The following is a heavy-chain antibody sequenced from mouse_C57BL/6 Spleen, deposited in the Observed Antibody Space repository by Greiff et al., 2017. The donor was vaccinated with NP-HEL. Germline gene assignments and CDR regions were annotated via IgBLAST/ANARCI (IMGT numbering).Heavy chain of an antibody. D-gene: IGHD2-4*01. Sequence: EVKLVESGGGLVKPGGSLKLSCAASGFTFSDYGMHWVRQAPEKGLEWVAYISSGSSTIYYADTVKGRFTISRDNAKNTLFLQMTSLRSEDTAMYYCARPNYDYDAKAMDYWGQGTSVTVSS. CDR2: ISSGSSTI. V-gene: IGHV5-17*01. CDR1: GFTFSDYG. CDR3: ARPNYDYDAKAMDY. J-gene: IGHJ4*01.